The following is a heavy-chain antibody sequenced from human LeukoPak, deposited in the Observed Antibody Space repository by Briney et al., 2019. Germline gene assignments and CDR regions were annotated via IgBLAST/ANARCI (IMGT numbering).Heavy chain of an antibody. CDR2: INHSGST. CDR3: ARQTNYDYVWGSYRYMGEIDY. CDR1: GGSFSGYY. Sequence: SETLSLTCAVYGGSFSGYYWSWIRQPPGKGLEGTGEINHSGSTNYNPSLKSRVTISVDTSKNQFSLKLNSVTPEDTAVYYCARQTNYDYVWGSYRYMGEIDYWGQGTLVTVSS. V-gene: IGHV4-34*01. J-gene: IGHJ4*02. D-gene: IGHD3-16*02.